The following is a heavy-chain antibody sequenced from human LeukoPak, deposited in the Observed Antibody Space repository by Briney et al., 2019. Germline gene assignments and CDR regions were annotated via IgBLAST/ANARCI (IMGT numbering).Heavy chain of an antibody. CDR3: AKAFAFVGANFFDY. J-gene: IGHJ4*02. D-gene: IGHD1-26*01. CDR2: IGDTT. V-gene: IGHV3-23*01. CDR1: GFTFSTYA. Sequence: GGSLRLSCAASGFTFSTYAMSWVRQAPGKGLEWVSAIGDTTYFADSVEGRFTISRDNSKNTLYLQMNSLRAEDAAIYYCAKAFAFVGANFFDYWGQGTLVTVSS.